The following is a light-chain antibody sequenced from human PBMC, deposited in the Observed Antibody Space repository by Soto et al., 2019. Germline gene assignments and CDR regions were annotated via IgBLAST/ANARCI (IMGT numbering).Light chain of an antibody. V-gene: IGLV2-8*01. CDR1: SSDVGGYNY. Sequence: QSVVTQPPSASGSPGQSVTISCTGTSSDVGGYNYVSWYQHHPGKAPKLIIYEVYKRPSGVPDRFSGSKSGNTAALTVSGLQAEDEADYYCRSYVGTNSYVFGTGT. J-gene: IGLJ1*01. CDR2: EVY. CDR3: RSYVGTNSYV.